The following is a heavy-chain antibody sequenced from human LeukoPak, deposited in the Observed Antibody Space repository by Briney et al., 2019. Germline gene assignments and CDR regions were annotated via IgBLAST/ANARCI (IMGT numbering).Heavy chain of an antibody. V-gene: IGHV4-59*01. CDR2: VSYSGNT. J-gene: IGHJ4*02. D-gene: IGHD3-10*01. Sequence: KPSETLSLTCTVSGGSISSYYWSWIRQPPGKGLEWIGYVSYSGNTNYNPNPNYNPSLQSRVTMSVDASKNQFSLNLRSVTAADTAVYYCARAGLTDQYYGNGVFFHWGQGTLVTVSS. CDR3: ARAGLTDQYYGNGVFFH. CDR1: GGSISSYY.